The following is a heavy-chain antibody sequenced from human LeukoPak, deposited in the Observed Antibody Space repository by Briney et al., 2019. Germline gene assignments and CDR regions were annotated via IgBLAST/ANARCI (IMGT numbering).Heavy chain of an antibody. Sequence: ASVKVSCKASGYTFTGYYMHWVRQAPGQGLEWMGWINPNSGGTNYAQKFQGRVTMTRDTSISTAYMELSRLRSDDTAVYYCARVYSSSWSHLGGSDYWGQGTLVTVSS. J-gene: IGHJ4*02. D-gene: IGHD6-13*01. CDR3: ARVYSSSWSHLGGSDY. CDR1: GYTFTGYY. CDR2: INPNSGGT. V-gene: IGHV1-2*02.